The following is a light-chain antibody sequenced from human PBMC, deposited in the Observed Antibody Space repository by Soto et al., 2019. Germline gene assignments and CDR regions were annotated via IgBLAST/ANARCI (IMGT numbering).Light chain of an antibody. Sequence: DVGLSQVPQSLPVXXGEPASITXXSXQXLLHSNGYNYLDWYLQKPGHAPQLLIYLVSNRASGVPDRFSGSGSGTDFTLKISRVEAEDVGVYYCMQALELPLTFAQRTKVDIK. V-gene: IGKV2-28*01. CDR1: QXLLHSNGYNY. J-gene: IGKJ1*01. CDR2: LVS. CDR3: MQALELPLT.